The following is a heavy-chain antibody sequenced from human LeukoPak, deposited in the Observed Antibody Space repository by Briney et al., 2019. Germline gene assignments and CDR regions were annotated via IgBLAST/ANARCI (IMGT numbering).Heavy chain of an antibody. J-gene: IGHJ4*02. CDR1: GGSITSTNW. CDR3: SRENGALSPFGY. D-gene: IGHD2-8*01. CDR2: ISLSGLT. V-gene: IGHV4-4*02. Sequence: SGTLSLTCGVSGGSITSTNWWSWVRQPPGQGLEWIGEISLSGLTNYNPSLKSRVTMALDKSKNHLSLNLTSVTAADTAVYYCSRENGALSPFGYWGQGTLVIVSS.